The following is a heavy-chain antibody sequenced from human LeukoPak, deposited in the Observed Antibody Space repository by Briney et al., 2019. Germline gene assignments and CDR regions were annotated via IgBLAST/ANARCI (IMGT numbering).Heavy chain of an antibody. CDR3: AREHSSRTYGKDV. V-gene: IGHV1-46*01. CDR2: IYPRDGST. CDR1: GYTFTSNY. D-gene: IGHD6-13*01. Sequence: ASVKVSCKASGYTFTSNYIHWVRQAPGQGLEWMGMIYPRDGSTSYAQKFQGRVTMTRNTSISTAYMELSSLRSEDTAVYYCAREHSSRTYGKDVWGQGTTVTVSS. J-gene: IGHJ6*02.